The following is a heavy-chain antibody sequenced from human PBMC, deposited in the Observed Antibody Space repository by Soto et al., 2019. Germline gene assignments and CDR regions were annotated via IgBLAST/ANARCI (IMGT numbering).Heavy chain of an antibody. Sequence: QVQLVESGGGLVKPGGSLRLSCAASGFTFSDYYMSWIRQAPGKGLEWVSYISSSGSTIYYADSVKGRFTISRDNAKNSLYLQMNSLRAEDTAVYYCASRGGDYGDYFSYYYYYMDVWGKGTTVTVSS. CDR3: ASRGGDYGDYFSYYYYYMDV. V-gene: IGHV3-11*01. D-gene: IGHD4-17*01. CDR2: ISSSGSTI. CDR1: GFTFSDYY. J-gene: IGHJ6*03.